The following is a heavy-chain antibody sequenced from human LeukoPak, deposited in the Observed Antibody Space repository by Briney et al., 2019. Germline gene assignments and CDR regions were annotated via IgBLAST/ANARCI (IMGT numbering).Heavy chain of an antibody. J-gene: IGHJ6*03. CDR1: GYTFTDYH. D-gene: IGHD3-10*01. CDR3: ARDRGRISDYYGSGSSLHYCMDV. V-gene: IGHV1-2*02. Sequence: ASVKVSCKASGYTFTDYHMHWVRQAPGQGLEWVGYINPNSGGTNYAQKFQGRVTMTRDTSISTAYMDLSRLTSDDTAIYYCARDRGRISDYYGSGSSLHYCMDVWGNGTTVTVS. CDR2: INPNSGGT.